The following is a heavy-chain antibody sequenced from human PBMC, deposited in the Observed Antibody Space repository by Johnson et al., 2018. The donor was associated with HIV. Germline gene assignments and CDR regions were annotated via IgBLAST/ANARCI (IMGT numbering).Heavy chain of an antibody. J-gene: IGHJ3*02. V-gene: IGHV3-30*04. CDR1: GFTFSYYA. CDR2: LSSDGHRE. CDR3: ARDASMFRLDSSGYAKSFSI. Sequence: QVQLLESGGGVVQPGRSLRLSCAASGFTFSYYAFHWVRQAPGTGLEWVALLSSDGHREHYGDSVKGRFTISRDHSKNTLYLQMNSLRVEDTAVYYCARDASMFRLDSSGYAKSFSIWGQGTLVTVSA. D-gene: IGHD3-22*01.